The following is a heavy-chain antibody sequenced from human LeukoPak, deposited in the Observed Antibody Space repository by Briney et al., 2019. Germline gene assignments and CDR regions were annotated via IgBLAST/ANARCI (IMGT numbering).Heavy chain of an antibody. CDR2: ISAYNGNT. V-gene: IGHV1-18*01. Sequence: GASLKVSCKASGYTLTSYGISWVRQAPGQGLDWMGWISAYNGNTNYAQKLQGRVTMTTDTSMRTAYMELRTLRSDDPAVYYCSKDIPPAGTVGWFDPWGQGTLVTVSS. CDR3: SKDIPPAGTVGWFDP. J-gene: IGHJ5*02. CDR1: GYTLTSYG. D-gene: IGHD6-13*01.